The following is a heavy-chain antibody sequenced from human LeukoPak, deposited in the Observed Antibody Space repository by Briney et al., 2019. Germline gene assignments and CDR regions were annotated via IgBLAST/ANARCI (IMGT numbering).Heavy chain of an antibody. CDR2: IYYSGST. D-gene: IGHD1-26*01. CDR3: ARDAGATFPYYFDY. CDR1: GGSISSYY. Sequence: SETLSLTCTVSGGSISSYYWSWIRQPPGKGLEWIGYIYYSGSTNYNPSLKSRVTISVDTSKNQFSLKLSSVTAADTAVYYCARDAGATFPYYFDYWGQGTLVTVSS. J-gene: IGHJ4*02. V-gene: IGHV4-59*12.